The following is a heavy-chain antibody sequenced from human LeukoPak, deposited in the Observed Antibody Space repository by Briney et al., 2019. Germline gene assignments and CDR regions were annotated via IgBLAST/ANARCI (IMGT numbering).Heavy chain of an antibody. CDR3: ARGSGVVITPDAFDI. J-gene: IGHJ3*02. CDR1: GFTFSSYS. V-gene: IGHV3-21*01. CDR2: ISSSSSYI. Sequence: EGSLRLSCAASGFTFSSYSMNWVRQAPGKGLEWVSSISSSSSYIYYADSVKGRFTISRDNAKNSLYLQMNSLRAEDTAVYYCARGSGVVITPDAFDIWGQGTMVTVSS. D-gene: IGHD3-3*01.